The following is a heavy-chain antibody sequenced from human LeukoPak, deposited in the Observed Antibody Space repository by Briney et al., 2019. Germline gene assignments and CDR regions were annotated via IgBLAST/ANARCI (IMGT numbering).Heavy chain of an antibody. V-gene: IGHV3-43*01. CDR3: AKDGEGVRGDYFDY. CDR2: ISWDGGSA. J-gene: IGHJ4*02. CDR1: GFTFDDYT. D-gene: IGHD3-16*01. Sequence: GGSLRLSCAASGFTFDDYTMPWVRHAPGKGLEWVSLISWDGGSAYYADSVKGRFTISRDNSKNSLYLQMNSLRTEDTALYYCAKDGEGVRGDYFDYWGQGTLVTVSS.